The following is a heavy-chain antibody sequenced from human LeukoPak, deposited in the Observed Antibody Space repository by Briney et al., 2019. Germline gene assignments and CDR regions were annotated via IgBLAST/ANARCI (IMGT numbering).Heavy chain of an antibody. CDR1: GGSFSGYY. D-gene: IGHD5-12*01. J-gene: IGHJ5*02. V-gene: IGHV4-34*01. CDR3: ARDMARWSGYDFGWFDP. Sequence: SETLSLTCAVYGGSFSGYYWSWIRQPPGKGLEWIGEINHSGSTNYNPSLKSRVTISVDTSKNQFSLKLSSVTAADTAVYYCARDMARWSGYDFGWFDPWGQGTLVTVSS. CDR2: INHSGST.